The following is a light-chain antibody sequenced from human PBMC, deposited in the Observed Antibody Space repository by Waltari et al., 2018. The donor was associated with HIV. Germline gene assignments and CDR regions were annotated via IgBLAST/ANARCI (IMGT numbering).Light chain of an antibody. CDR2: EDN. CDR3: CSYTGSTTWV. CDR1: SSDVGRYNV. J-gene: IGLJ3*02. V-gene: IGLV2-23*01. Sequence: SALPQPASVSGSPGQSLTISCTGTSSDVGRYNVVSWYQQHPGKAPKLMIYEDNKRPSGVSNRFSGSKSGNTASLTISGLQAEDEADYYCCSYTGSTTWVFGGGTKLTVL.